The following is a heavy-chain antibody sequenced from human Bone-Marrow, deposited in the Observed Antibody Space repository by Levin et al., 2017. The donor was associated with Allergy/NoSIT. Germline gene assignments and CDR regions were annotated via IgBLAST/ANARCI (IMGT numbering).Heavy chain of an antibody. Sequence: GSLRLSCSISGGSISTFYWSWIRQFPGKGLEWIGHIDDSGSTSYTPSLKSRVTISVDPSKDRFSLKLSSVTAADTAVYYCARRSFFVEVDYEVQDGDSPELDAFDVWGRGTMVTVSS. CDR1: GGSISTFY. CDR2: IDDSGST. D-gene: IGHD4-17*01. V-gene: IGHV4-59*08. J-gene: IGHJ3*01. CDR3: ARRSFFVEVDYEVQDGDSPELDAFDV.